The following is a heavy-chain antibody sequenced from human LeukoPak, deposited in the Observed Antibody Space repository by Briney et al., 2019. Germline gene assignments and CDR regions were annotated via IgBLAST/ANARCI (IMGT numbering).Heavy chain of an antibody. CDR1: GYTFTNYG. Sequence: GESLKISCKTSGYTFTNYGISWVRQAPGQGLEWMGWISAYNGDTNYAQKLQGRVTMTTDTSTSTAYMELRSLRSDDTAVYYCARLTYDTSVYYYYYFYMDVWGKGTTVTISS. J-gene: IGHJ6*03. V-gene: IGHV1-18*01. CDR3: ARLTYDTSVYYYYYFYMDV. D-gene: IGHD3-22*01. CDR2: ISAYNGDT.